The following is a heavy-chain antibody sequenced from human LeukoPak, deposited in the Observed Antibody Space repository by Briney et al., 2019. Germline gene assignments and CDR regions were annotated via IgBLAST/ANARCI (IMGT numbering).Heavy chain of an antibody. CDR2: IYTSGST. CDR1: GGSISSGSYY. D-gene: IGHD3-22*01. V-gene: IGHV4-61*02. Sequence: SETLSLTCTVSGGSISSGSYYWSWIRQPAGKGLEWIGRIYTSGSTNYNPSLKSRVTISVDTSKNQLSLKLTSVTAADTAVYYCARGEYSYDSSGYRYYSYYYMDVWGKGITVTISS. J-gene: IGHJ6*03. CDR3: ARGEYSYDSSGYRYYSYYYMDV.